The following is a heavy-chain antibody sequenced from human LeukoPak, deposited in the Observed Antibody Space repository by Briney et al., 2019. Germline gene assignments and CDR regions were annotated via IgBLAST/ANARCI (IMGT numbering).Heavy chain of an antibody. J-gene: IGHJ4*02. Sequence: ASVTVSCKASGYTFINYYIHWVRQAPGQGLEWVGIINPSDGTTTYAQKFQGRVSMTRDTSTSTVYMELSSLESDDTALYSCARHSLPGTTPFDYWGQGALVTVSS. CDR1: GYTFINYY. CDR2: INPSDGTT. CDR3: ARHSLPGTTPFDY. D-gene: IGHD1-1*01. V-gene: IGHV1-46*01.